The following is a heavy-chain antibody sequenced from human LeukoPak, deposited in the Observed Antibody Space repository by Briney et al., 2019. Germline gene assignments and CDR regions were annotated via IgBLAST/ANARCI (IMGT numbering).Heavy chain of an antibody. CDR1: GFTFSSYA. CDR2: ISGSGGST. J-gene: IGHJ4*02. V-gene: IGHV3-23*01. Sequence: TGGSLRLSCAASGFTFSSYAMSWVRQAPGKGLEWVSAISGSGGSTYYADSVKGRFTISRDNSKNTLYLQMNSLRAEDTAVYYCAKDRGGVVGAHDYWGQGTLVTVSS. CDR3: AKDRGGVVGAHDY. D-gene: IGHD1-26*01.